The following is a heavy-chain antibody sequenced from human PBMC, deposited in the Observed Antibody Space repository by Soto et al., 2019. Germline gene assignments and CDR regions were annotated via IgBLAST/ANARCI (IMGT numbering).Heavy chain of an antibody. CDR3: ARSYTHYDCLPDSFDI. CDR1: GYSFTSYW. J-gene: IGHJ3*02. D-gene: IGHD3-22*01. V-gene: IGHV5-51*01. Sequence: GESLKISCKGSGYSFTSYWIGWVRQMPGKGLEWMGIIYPGDSDTRYSPSFQGQVTISADKSISTAYLQWSSLKASDTAMYYCARSYTHYDCLPDSFDIWGPGTMVTVSS. CDR2: IYPGDSDT.